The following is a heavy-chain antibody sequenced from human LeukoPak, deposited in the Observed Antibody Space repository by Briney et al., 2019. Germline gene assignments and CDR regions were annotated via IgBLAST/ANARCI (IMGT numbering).Heavy chain of an antibody. CDR3: ARHDYYTNYYYFDQ. D-gene: IGHD4-11*01. J-gene: IGHJ4*02. CDR1: GGSISSSNYY. Sequence: SETLSLTCTVSGGSISSSNYYWDWIRQPPGKGLEWIGSIYYSGSTNHNPSLKSRVTISVDTSKNQFSLRLSSVTAADTAMYYCARHDYYTNYYYFDQRGQGTLVTVSS. CDR2: IYYSGST. V-gene: IGHV4-39*01.